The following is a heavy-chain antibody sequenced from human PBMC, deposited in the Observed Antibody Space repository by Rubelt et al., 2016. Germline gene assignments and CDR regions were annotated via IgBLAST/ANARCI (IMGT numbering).Heavy chain of an antibody. Sequence: EVPLLESGGGLVQPGGSLRLSCAASGFTVSSNYMSWVRQAPGQGLEWVSVIFTGGSTYYADSVKGKYTVSSDNSRNTVYLQMKSLRAEDTAVYYCARFRDYDFLTGAFDYWGQGLLVTVSS. CDR3: ARFRDYDFLTGAFDY. V-gene: IGHV3-66*01. CDR2: IFTGGST. D-gene: IGHD3-9*01. CDR1: GFTVSSNY. J-gene: IGHJ4*02.